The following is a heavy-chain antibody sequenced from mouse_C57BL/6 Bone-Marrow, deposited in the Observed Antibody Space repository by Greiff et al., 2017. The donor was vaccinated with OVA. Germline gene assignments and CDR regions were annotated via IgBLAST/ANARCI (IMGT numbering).Heavy chain of an antibody. CDR2: IRSKSNNYAT. CDR3: VRHVRAMDY. V-gene: IGHV10-1*01. Sequence: EVQLQQSGGGLVQPKGSLKLSCAASGFSFNTYAMNWVRQAPGKGLEWVARIRSKSNNYATYYADSVKDRFTISRDDSESMLYLQMNNLKTEDTAMYYCVRHVRAMDYWGQGTSVTVSS. J-gene: IGHJ4*01. CDR1: GFSFNTYA.